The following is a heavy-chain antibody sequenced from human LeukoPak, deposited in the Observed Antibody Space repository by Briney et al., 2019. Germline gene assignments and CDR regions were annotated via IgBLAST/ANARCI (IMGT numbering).Heavy chain of an antibody. V-gene: IGHV1-2*02. Sequence: GASVTVSYKASGYTFSNYYIYWVRQAPGQGLEWVRWINPNSGGTNYAQKLQGRVTMTRDTSTSTAYMELNRLRSDDTAVYYCANPMDVWGHGPTVTVSS. CDR3: ANPMDV. CDR1: GYTFSNYY. CDR2: INPNSGGT. J-gene: IGHJ6*02.